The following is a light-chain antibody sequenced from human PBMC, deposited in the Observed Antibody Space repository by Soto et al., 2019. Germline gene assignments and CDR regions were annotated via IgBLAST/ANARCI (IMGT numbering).Light chain of an antibody. J-gene: IGKJ2*01. V-gene: IGKV1-39*01. CDR1: QNISPF. CDR2: AAS. Sequence: DIQMTQSPSSLSASVGDRVNITCRASQNISPFLNWYQQRPGKAPRLLIFAASTLQSGVPSRFSGSESGTEFTLTISSLQPEDFATYYCQQSYTSPLTFGLGTKLDI. CDR3: QQSYTSPLT.